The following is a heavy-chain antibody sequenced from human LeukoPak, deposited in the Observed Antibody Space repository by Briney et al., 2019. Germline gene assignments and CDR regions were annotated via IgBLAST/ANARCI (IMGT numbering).Heavy chain of an antibody. Sequence: SETLSLTCTVSGGSISSYYWSWIRQPPGKGLEWIGYIYYSGSTNYNPSLKSRVTISVDTSKNQFSLKLSSVTAAGTAVYYCARVGGYCSSTSCYVSGLFDYWGQGTLVTVSS. CDR3: ARVGGYCSSTSCYVSGLFDY. V-gene: IGHV4-59*01. J-gene: IGHJ4*02. CDR1: GGSISSYY. CDR2: IYYSGST. D-gene: IGHD2-2*01.